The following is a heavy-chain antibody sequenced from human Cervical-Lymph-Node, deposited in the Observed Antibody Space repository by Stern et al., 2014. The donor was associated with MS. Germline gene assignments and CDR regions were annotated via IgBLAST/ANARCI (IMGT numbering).Heavy chain of an antibody. Sequence: VQLVQSGAEVKKPGESLKISCEASGYLFDDYWIGWVRQMSGRGLELVAIIFPRDSNTRYSPSVQGQVTISADKSISTAYLQWSSLKASATAMYYGARSPATPSGYDRFDYWGQGALVTVSS. CDR2: IFPRDSNT. CDR3: ARSPATPSGYDRFDY. V-gene: IGHV5-51*03. CDR1: GYLFDDYW. D-gene: IGHD5-12*01. J-gene: IGHJ4*02.